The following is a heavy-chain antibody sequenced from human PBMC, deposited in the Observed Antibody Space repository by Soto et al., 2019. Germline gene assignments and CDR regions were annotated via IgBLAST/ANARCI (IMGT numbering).Heavy chain of an antibody. J-gene: IGHJ4*02. CDR2: INHSGST. V-gene: IGHV4-34*01. CDR3: ASGSKGGLGRPLDY. CDR1: GGSFSGYY. D-gene: IGHD2-15*01. Sequence: QVQLQQWGAGLLKPSETLSLTCAVYGGSFSGYYWSWIRQPPGKGLEWIGEINHSGSTNYNPSLKSGVRISVDTSENQFSLKLSSVTAAVPAVYYCASGSKGGLGRPLDYWGQGTLVTVSS.